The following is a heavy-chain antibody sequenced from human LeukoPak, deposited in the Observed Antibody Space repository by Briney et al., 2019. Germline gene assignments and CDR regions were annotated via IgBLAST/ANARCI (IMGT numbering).Heavy chain of an antibody. D-gene: IGHD1-14*01. V-gene: IGHV4-4*07. Sequence: PSETLSLTCTVSGGSIRSYYWSWIRQPAGKGLEWIGRIYTSGRTTYNPSLKSRVIMSVDTSKDQFFLKMRSVTAADTAVYYCAREMGTYHFDYWGQGTLVTVSS. CDR2: IYTSGRT. CDR1: GGSIRSYY. CDR3: AREMGTYHFDY. J-gene: IGHJ4*02.